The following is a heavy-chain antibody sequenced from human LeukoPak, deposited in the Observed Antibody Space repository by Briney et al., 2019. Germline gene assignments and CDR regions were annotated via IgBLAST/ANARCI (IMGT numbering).Heavy chain of an antibody. D-gene: IGHD3-10*01. J-gene: IGHJ4*02. CDR1: GGSISSYY. V-gene: IGHV4-59*01. CDR3: ARAPLYGSGSYADY. CDR2: IYHRGSA. Sequence: SETLSLTCTVSGGSISSYYWTWIRQPPGKGLEWIGYIYHRGSANYNPSLKSRVTISVDTSKNQFSLTLSSVTAADAAVYYCARAPLYGSGSYADYWGQGTLVTVSS.